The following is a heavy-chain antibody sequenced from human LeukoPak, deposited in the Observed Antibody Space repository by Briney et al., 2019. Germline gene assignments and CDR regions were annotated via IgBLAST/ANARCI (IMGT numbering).Heavy chain of an antibody. CDR2: ISAHNGNT. J-gene: IGHJ4*02. V-gene: IGHV1-18*01. D-gene: IGHD2-2*01. Sequence: ASVKVSCTASGYTFTSYGISWVRQAPGQGLEWMGWISAHNGNTNYAQQLQARVTMTTDTSTSTDYMELRSLRSDDTAVYYCTRGGKKYQLPPFDYWGQGTLVTVSS. CDR1: GYTFTSYG. CDR3: TRGGKKYQLPPFDY.